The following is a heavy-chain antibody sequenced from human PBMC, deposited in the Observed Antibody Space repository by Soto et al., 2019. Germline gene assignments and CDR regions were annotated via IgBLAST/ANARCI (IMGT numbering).Heavy chain of an antibody. V-gene: IGHV4-31*03. D-gene: IGHD6-25*01. J-gene: IGHJ4*02. CDR2: IYYSGSS. Sequence: PSETLSLTCTVSGGSISSGGYYWSWIRQHPGKGREWIGYIYYSGSSYYNPSLKSRVTISVDTSKNQFSLKLSSVTAADTAVYYCARTPYGSGSGFDYWGQGTLVTVSS. CDR3: ARTPYGSGSGFDY. CDR1: GGSISSGGYY.